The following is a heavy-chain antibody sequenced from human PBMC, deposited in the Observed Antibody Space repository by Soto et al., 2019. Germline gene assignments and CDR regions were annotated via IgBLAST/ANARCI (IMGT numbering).Heavy chain of an antibody. D-gene: IGHD3-10*02. J-gene: IGHJ4*02. Sequence: SETLSLTCAVYGGSFSGYYWSWIRQPPGKGLEWIGEINHSGSTNYNPSLKSRVTISVDTSKNQFSLKLSSVTAADTAVYYRARGLYYYVADYWGQGTLVTVSS. CDR2: INHSGST. CDR3: ARGLYYYVADY. CDR1: GGSFSGYY. V-gene: IGHV4-34*01.